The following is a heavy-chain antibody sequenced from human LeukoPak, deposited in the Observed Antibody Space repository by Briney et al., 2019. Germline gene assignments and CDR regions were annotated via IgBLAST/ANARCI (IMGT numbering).Heavy chain of an antibody. Sequence: PSETLSLTCAVYGGSFSGYYWSWIRQPPGKGLEWIGEINHSGSTNYNPSLKSRVTISVDTSKNQFSLKLSSVTAADTAAYYCARRGSGLNWFDPWGQGTLVTVSS. CDR2: INHSGST. CDR1: GGSFSGYY. CDR3: ARRGSGLNWFDP. J-gene: IGHJ5*02. D-gene: IGHD3-16*01. V-gene: IGHV4-34*01.